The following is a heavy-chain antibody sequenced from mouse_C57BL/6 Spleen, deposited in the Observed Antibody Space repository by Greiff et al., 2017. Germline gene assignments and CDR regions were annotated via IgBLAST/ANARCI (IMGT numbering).Heavy chain of an antibody. CDR1: GFTFSDYG. CDR2: ISSGSSTI. CDR3: ARSNYYYARDY. J-gene: IGHJ4*01. D-gene: IGHD1-1*01. Sequence: EVQVVESGGGLVKPGGSLKLSCAASGFTFSDYGMHWVRQAPEKGLEWVAYISSGSSTIYSADTVKGRFTISRDNANNTLFLQMTSLSSEDTAMYYCARSNYYYARDYWGQGTSVTVSS. V-gene: IGHV5-17*01.